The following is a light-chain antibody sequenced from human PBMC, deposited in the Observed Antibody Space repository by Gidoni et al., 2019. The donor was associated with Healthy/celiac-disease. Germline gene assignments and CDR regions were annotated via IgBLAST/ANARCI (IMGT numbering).Light chain of an antibody. V-gene: IGKV3-11*01. CDR2: DAS. CDR3: QQRSNWPCT. CDR1: QSVSSY. J-gene: IGKJ1*01. Sequence: EIVLTQSPATLSLSPGERATPSCRASQSVSSYLAWYQQKPGQAPRLLIYDASNRATGIPARFSGSGSGTDFTLTISSLEPEDFAVYYCQQRSNWPCTFGQGTKVEIK.